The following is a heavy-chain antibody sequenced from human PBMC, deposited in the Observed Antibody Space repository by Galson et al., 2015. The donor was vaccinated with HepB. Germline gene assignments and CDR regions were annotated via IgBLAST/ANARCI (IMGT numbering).Heavy chain of an antibody. Sequence: QSGAEVKKPGESLKISCKGSGYSFTSYWIGWVRQMPGKGLEWMGIIYPGDSDTRYSPSFQGQVTISADKSISTAYLQWSSLKASDTAMYYCAVAENDYGGNSGRDAFDIWGQGTMVTVSS. CDR3: AVAENDYGGNSGRDAFDI. V-gene: IGHV5-51*01. J-gene: IGHJ3*02. CDR1: GYSFTSYW. D-gene: IGHD4-23*01. CDR2: IYPGDSDT.